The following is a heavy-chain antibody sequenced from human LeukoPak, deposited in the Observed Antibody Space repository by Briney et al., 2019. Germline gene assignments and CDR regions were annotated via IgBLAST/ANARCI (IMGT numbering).Heavy chain of an antibody. CDR3: ARGRVSFDY. Sequence: SETLSLTCAVYGGSFSGYYRSWIRQPPGKGLEWIGEINHSGSTNYNPSLKSRVTISVDTSKNQFSLKLSSVTAADTAVYYCARGRVSFDYWGQGTLVTVSS. J-gene: IGHJ4*02. V-gene: IGHV4-34*01. CDR1: GGSFSGYY. CDR2: INHSGST.